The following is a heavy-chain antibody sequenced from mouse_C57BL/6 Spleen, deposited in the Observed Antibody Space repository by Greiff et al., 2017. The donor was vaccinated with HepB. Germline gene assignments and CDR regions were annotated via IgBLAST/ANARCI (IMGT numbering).Heavy chain of an antibody. Sequence: QVQLQQPGAELVKPGASVKLSCKASGYTFTSYWMHWVKQRPGRGLEWIGRIDPNSGGTTYNEKFKSKATLTVDKPSSTAYMQLSSLTSEDSAVYYCARWTHYEYDGYAMDYWGQGTSVTVSS. V-gene: IGHV1-72*01. CDR2: IDPNSGGT. D-gene: IGHD2-4*01. J-gene: IGHJ4*01. CDR3: ARWTHYEYDGYAMDY. CDR1: GYTFTSYW.